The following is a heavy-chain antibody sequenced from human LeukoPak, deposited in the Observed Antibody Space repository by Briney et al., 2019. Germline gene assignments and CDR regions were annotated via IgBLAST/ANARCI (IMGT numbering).Heavy chain of an antibody. CDR1: GFTFSSYS. V-gene: IGHV3-21*01. CDR2: ISSSSSYI. D-gene: IGHD3-16*01. Sequence: GGSLRLSCAASGFTFSSYSMNWVRQAPGKGLEWVSSISSSSSYIYYADSVKGRFTISRDNAKNSLYLQMNSLRAEDTAVYYCARARIRGDDAFDIWGQGTMVTVSS. CDR3: ARARIRGDDAFDI. J-gene: IGHJ3*02.